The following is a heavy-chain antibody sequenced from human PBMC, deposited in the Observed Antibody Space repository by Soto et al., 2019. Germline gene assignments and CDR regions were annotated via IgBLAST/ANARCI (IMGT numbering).Heavy chain of an antibody. CDR2: IYSGVNT. CDR1: GFTVISDY. J-gene: IGHJ4*02. Sequence: DVQLVESGGGLVQRGGSLRLACAASGFTVISDYMTWVRQAPGKGLEWVSVIYSGVNTSYADSVKGRFTISRDKAKNTLYLQMNRLRAEDTAVYYCARGRLLISDWGQGAQVIV. CDR3: ARGRLLISD. V-gene: IGHV3-66*01. D-gene: IGHD1-26*01.